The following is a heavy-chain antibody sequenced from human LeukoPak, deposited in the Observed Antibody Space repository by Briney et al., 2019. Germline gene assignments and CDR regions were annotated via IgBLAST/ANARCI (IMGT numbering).Heavy chain of an antibody. J-gene: IGHJ4*02. CDR2: IYPDDLDT. CDR3: ARPDGYNRYFLDN. V-gene: IGHV5-51*01. D-gene: IGHD5-24*01. Sequence: GEPLKISCKASGYSFTNYWIGWVRQMPGKGLEWMGIIYPDDLDTTYSTSFQGQVTISADKSITTAYLQWTSLKASDTAMYYCARPDGYNRYFLDNWGQGTQVTLSS. CDR1: GYSFTNYW.